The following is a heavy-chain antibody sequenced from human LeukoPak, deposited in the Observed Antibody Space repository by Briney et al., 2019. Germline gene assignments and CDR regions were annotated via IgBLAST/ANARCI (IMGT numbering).Heavy chain of an antibody. Sequence: PGGSLRLSCAASGFTFSDHAMAWVRQAPGKGLKWVATITGNGDSKFYADSVKGRFTISRDNSKNSLFVQMNSLRAEDTAVYFCAKSRSGSANWALQIFDNWGQGTLVTVSS. CDR3: AKSRSGSANWALQIFDN. V-gene: IGHV3-23*01. J-gene: IGHJ4*02. CDR2: ITGNGDSK. D-gene: IGHD1-1*01. CDR1: GFTFSDHA.